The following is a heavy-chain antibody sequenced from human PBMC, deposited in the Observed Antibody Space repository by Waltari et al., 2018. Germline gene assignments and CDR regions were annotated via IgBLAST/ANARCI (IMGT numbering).Heavy chain of an antibody. D-gene: IGHD2-2*01. CDR2: IDTDGTA. J-gene: IGHJ4*02. V-gene: IGHV3-53*01. CDR1: GFIVSINY. Sequence: VQLVESGGGLMQPGGSLRRSCTASGFIVSINYCSWVRQAPVKGLEWVSLIDTDGTADYADSVKGRFTISRDNSKNTLNLQMNSLRAEDTAVYYCTREDQGQPGGYWGQGTLVTVSS. CDR3: TREDQGQPGGY.